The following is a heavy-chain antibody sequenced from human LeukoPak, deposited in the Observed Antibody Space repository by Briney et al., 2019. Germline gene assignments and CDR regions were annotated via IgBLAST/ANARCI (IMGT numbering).Heavy chain of an antibody. Sequence: SETLSLTCAVYGGSFSGYYWSWIRQPPGKGLGWIGEINHSGSTNYNPSLKSRVTISVDTSKNQFSLKLSFVTAADTAVYYCARDQHSSLDPWGQGTLVTVSS. CDR2: INHSGST. CDR1: GGSFSGYY. V-gene: IGHV4-34*01. J-gene: IGHJ5*02. CDR3: ARDQHSSLDP. D-gene: IGHD6-13*01.